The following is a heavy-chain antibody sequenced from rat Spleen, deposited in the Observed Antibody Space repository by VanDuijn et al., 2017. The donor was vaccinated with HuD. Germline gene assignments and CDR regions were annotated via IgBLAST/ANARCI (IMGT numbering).Heavy chain of an antibody. CDR2: IDYSGRT. CDR3: TRGLPMSSQNYYYALFAY. Sequence: EVQLQESGPGLVKPSQSLSLTCSVTGYSITSNYWGWIRKFPGNKMEWMGYIDYSGRTSYKPTLKSRIPITRDTSKNQFFLQLNSVTTEVSGTYQPTRGLPMSSQNYYYALFAYTGQGNLVTVSS. CDR1: GYSITSNY. J-gene: IGHJ3*01. V-gene: IGHV3-1*01. D-gene: IGHD1-6*01.